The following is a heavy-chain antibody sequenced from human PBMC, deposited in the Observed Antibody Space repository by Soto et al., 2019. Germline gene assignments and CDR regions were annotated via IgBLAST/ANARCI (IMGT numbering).Heavy chain of an antibody. Sequence: SETLSLTCTVSGGSISSSSYYWGWIRQPPGKGLEWIGSIYYSGSTYYNPSLKSRVTISVDTSKNQFSLKLSSVTAADTAVYYCARRTGYCSSTSCFPSHIVRWFDPWGQGTLVTVSS. CDR1: GGSISSSSYY. J-gene: IGHJ5*02. CDR3: ARRTGYCSSTSCFPSHIVRWFDP. CDR2: IYYSGST. V-gene: IGHV4-39*01. D-gene: IGHD2-2*01.